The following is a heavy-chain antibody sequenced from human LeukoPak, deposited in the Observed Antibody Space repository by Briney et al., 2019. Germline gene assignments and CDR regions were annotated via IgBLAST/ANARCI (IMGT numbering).Heavy chain of an antibody. CDR3: ARVRTEWYIDL. CDR2: IKQDGSEK. D-gene: IGHD2-8*02. V-gene: IGHV3-7*01. Sequence: PGGSLRLSCAASGFMFSTYWVTWVRQAPGMGLEWVANIKQDGSEKFYVDSVKGRFTISRDNAKNSLYPQMNSLRAEDTAVYYCARVRTEWYIDLWGRGTLVTVST. CDR1: GFMFSTYW. J-gene: IGHJ2*01.